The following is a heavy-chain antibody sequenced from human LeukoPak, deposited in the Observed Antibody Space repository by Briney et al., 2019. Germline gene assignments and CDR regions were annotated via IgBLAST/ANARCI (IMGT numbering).Heavy chain of an antibody. CDR1: GFTFSSNA. CDR2: IGANGGGT. J-gene: IGHJ4*02. CDR3: VAIDPLDS. V-gene: IGHV3-23*01. Sequence: GVSLRLSCVASGFTFSSNAMSWVRQAPRKGLEWVSGIGANGGGTYYSDSVKGRFTISRDNSKNTLYLQMKSLRADDTAVYYCVAIDPLDSWGQGTLVTVSS. D-gene: IGHD3-9*01.